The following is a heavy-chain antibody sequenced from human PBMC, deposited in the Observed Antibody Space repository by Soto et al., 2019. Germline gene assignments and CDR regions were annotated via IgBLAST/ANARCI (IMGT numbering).Heavy chain of an antibody. CDR3: ARGRTVRNYADDSSDYFYFFDY. CDR2: VYYTGST. V-gene: IGHV4-59*01. CDR1: GDSISTFY. D-gene: IGHD3-22*01. J-gene: IGHJ4*02. Sequence: SETLSLTCTVSGDSISTFYWVWMRQSPGKELEWIGYVYYTGSTNYNPSLKSRVTISVDRSKNQFSLKLTSANAADTAVYYCARGRTVRNYADDSSDYFYFFDYWGQGTQVTVSS.